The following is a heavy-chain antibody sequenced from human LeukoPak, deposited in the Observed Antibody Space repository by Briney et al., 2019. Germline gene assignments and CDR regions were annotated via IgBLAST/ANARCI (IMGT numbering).Heavy chain of an antibody. J-gene: IGHJ6*03. CDR3: VKDVETYYYDSSGCVAMDV. CDR1: GFTFSSYA. D-gene: IGHD3-22*01. CDR2: ISYDGSNK. V-gene: IGHV3-30-3*01. Sequence: GGSLRLSCAASGFTFSSYAMHWVRQAPGKGLEWVAVISYDGSNKYYADSVKGRFTISRDNSKNTLYLQMNSLRAEDTAVYYCVKDVETYYYDSSGCVAMDVWGKGTTVTVSS.